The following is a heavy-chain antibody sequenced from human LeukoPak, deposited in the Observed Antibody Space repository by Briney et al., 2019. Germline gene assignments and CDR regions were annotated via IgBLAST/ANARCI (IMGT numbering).Heavy chain of an antibody. D-gene: IGHD4-17*01. CDR2: IYYSGGT. Sequence: TPSETLSLTCTVSGGSISSYYWSWIRQPPGKGLEWIGYIYYSGGTNYNPSLKSRVTISVDTFKNQFSLKLSSVTAADTAVYYCASGVGTTVTTLRFDPWGQGTLVTVSS. J-gene: IGHJ5*02. CDR1: GGSISSYY. V-gene: IGHV4-59*01. CDR3: ASGVGTTVTTLRFDP.